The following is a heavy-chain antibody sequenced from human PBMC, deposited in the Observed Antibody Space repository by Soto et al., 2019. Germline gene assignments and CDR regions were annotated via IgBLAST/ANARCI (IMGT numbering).Heavy chain of an antibody. J-gene: IGHJ6*02. Sequence: LTCVGSGDTVSSNSVAWNRVRQSPSRGLEWLGRTYYRSRWYSDYAVSVRSRIDINADTSKNQVSLQLNSVTPEDTAVYYCARSEEDSDYYYYGMDVWGQGTTVTVSS. CDR1: GDTVSSNSVA. CDR2: TYYRSRWYS. CDR3: ARSEEDSDYYYYGMDV. V-gene: IGHV6-1*01. D-gene: IGHD2-15*01.